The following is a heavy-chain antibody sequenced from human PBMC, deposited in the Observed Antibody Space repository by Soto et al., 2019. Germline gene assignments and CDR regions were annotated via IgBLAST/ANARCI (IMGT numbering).Heavy chain of an antibody. V-gene: IGHV3-72*01. CDR1: GFTFSDHY. Sequence: EVQLVESGGGLVQPGGSLRLSCAASGFTFSDHYMDWVRQAPGKGLEWVGRTRNKANSYTPEYAASVTGRFTITRDDSKHSLYLQMNSLNTEYLAVYYCDRQYSSRCAIDYWGQGNLVTVSS. CDR2: TRNKANSYTP. CDR3: DRQYSSRCAIDY. D-gene: IGHD6-13*01. J-gene: IGHJ4*02.